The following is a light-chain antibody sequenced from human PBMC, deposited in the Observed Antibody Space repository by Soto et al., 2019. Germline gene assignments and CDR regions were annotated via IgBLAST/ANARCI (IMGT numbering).Light chain of an antibody. CDR2: EVS. V-gene: IGLV2-8*01. CDR3: SSYAGNNNLV. CDR1: ISDVGGYNY. Sequence: QSALTQPPSASGSPGQSVTISCTGTISDVGGYNYVSWYQQHPGKAPKLMIYEVSERPSGVPDRFSGSKSGNTASLTVSGLQAEDEADYYCSSYAGNNNLVFGGGTKLTVL. J-gene: IGLJ2*01.